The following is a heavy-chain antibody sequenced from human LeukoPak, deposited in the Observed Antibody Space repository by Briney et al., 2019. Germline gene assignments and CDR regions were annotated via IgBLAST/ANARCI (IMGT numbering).Heavy chain of an antibody. V-gene: IGHV1-2*02. CDR2: MSPSTGEI. J-gene: IGHJ3*01. D-gene: IGHD6-19*01. Sequence: ASVKVPCKASGYTFTAYYIHWVRQAPGQGLEWMAWMSPSTGEIAFTQRFQGRVTMTRDTSISTAYMELTRLTSDDTAMYYCAASMVAVAGTASDAWGQGTLVTVSS. CDR3: AASMVAVAGTASDA. CDR1: GYTFTAYY.